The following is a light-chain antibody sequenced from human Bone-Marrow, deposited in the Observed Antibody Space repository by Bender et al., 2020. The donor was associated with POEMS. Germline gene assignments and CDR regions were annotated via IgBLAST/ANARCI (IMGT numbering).Light chain of an antibody. Sequence: SYELTQPPSVSLLPGQTTSITCSGDNLGDRYTSWYQQKPGQSPLLLIYQNSKRPSGVPDRFSGSKSGNTASLTISGLQAEDEADYYCCSYAGATTFVLFGGGTKLTVV. J-gene: IGLJ3*02. CDR3: CSYAGATTFVL. CDR2: QNS. V-gene: IGLV3-1*01. CDR1: NLGDRY.